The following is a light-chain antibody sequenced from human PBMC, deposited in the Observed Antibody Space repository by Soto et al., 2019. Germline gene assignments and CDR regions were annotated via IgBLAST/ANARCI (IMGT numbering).Light chain of an antibody. J-gene: IGKJ4*01. CDR1: QSVSSSH. V-gene: IGKV3-20*01. CDR2: GAS. Sequence: ENVLTQSPGTLSLSPGERATLSCRASQSVSSSHLAWYQQKPGQAPRLLMYGASSRATGIPDRFSGGGSGAHFTLTISRLEPEDVAVYYCQQYHHWPVTFGGGTKVEIK. CDR3: QQYHHWPVT.